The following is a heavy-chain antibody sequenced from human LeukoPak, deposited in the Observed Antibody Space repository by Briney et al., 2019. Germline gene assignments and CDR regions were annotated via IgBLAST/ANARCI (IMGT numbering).Heavy chain of an antibody. J-gene: IGHJ6*02. CDR3: ARGHCVSPGCYEVQYSGMDV. D-gene: IGHD2-2*01. CDR2: INPNSGGT. V-gene: IGHV1-2*02. Sequence: ASVKVSCKASGYTFTDHYMHWVRQAPGQGLEWMGWINPNSGGTHYAQKFQSRVTVTRDTSFSTAFMEMGRLRSDDTAVYFCARGHCVSPGCYEVQYSGMDVWGQGTTVTVSS. CDR1: GYTFTDHY.